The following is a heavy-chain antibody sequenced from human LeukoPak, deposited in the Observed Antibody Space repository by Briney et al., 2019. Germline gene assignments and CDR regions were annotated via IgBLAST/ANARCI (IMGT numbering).Heavy chain of an antibody. J-gene: IGHJ4*02. CDR1: GGSVTTGRYY. V-gene: IGHV4-61*01. CDR2: INHSGST. CDR3: ARLIVGATDFDY. D-gene: IGHD1-26*01. Sequence: PSETLSLTCTVSGGSVTTGRYYWSWIRQPPGKGLEWIGEINHSGSTSYNPSLKSRVTISVDTSKNQFSLKLSSVTAADTAVYYCARLIVGATDFDYWGQGTLVTVSS.